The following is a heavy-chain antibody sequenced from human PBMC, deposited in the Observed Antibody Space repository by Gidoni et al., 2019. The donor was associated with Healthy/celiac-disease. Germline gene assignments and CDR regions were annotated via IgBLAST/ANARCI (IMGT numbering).Heavy chain of an antibody. CDR2: IYTSGST. CDR3: ARGDSSGYAPAEYFQH. J-gene: IGHJ1*01. Sequence: QVQLQESGPGLVKPSQTLSLPCTVSGGSISSGSYYWSWIRQPAGKGLEWIGRIYTSGSTNYNPSLKSRVTISVDTSKNQFSLKLSSVTAADTAVYYCARGDSSGYAPAEYFQHWGQGTLVTVSS. CDR1: GGSISSGSYY. V-gene: IGHV4-61*02. D-gene: IGHD3-22*01.